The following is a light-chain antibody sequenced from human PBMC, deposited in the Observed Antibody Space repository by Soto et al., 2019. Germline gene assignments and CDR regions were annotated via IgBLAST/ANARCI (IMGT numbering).Light chain of an antibody. CDR3: QRYDSLRT. J-gene: IGKJ1*01. Sequence: EIVMTQSPATLSVSPGERATLSCRASQSVSSSYLAWYQQKPGQAPRLLIYGASSRATGIPDRFSGSGSGTDFTLTITRLEPEDFAMYYCQRYDSLRTFGQGTKVDIK. V-gene: IGKV3-20*01. CDR1: QSVSSSY. CDR2: GAS.